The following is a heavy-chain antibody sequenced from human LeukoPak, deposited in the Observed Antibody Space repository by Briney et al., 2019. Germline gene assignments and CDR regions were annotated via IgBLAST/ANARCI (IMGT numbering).Heavy chain of an antibody. CDR3: ARSSGYGYYFDY. Sequence: GSLRLSCAASGFTFSSDAMHWVRQAPGKGLEYVSAISSNGGTTHYGNSVKGRFTISRDNSKNTLYLQMGSLRAEDMAVYFRARSSGYGYYFDYWGQGTLVTVSS. J-gene: IGHJ4*02. CDR1: GFTFSSDA. CDR2: ISSNGGTT. D-gene: IGHD3-22*01. V-gene: IGHV3-64*01.